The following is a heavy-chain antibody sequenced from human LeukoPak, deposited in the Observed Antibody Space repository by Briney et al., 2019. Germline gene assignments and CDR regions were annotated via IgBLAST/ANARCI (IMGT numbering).Heavy chain of an antibody. CDR3: AKDYDYVWGTYRSSFDY. CDR1: GFTFSSYA. D-gene: IGHD3-16*02. J-gene: IGHJ4*02. V-gene: IGHV3-23*01. Sequence: GGSLRLSCAASGFTFSSYAMSWVRQAPGKGLEWVSGISGSGGSTYYADSVKGRFTISRDNSKNTLYLHMNSLRAEDTAVYYCAKDYDYVWGTYRSSFDYWGQGTLVTVSS. CDR2: ISGSGGST.